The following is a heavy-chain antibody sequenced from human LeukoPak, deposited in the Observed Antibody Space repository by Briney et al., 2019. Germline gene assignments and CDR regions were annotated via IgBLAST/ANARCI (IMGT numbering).Heavy chain of an antibody. CDR2: VYHTGHT. V-gene: IGHV4-59*12. J-gene: IGHJ4*02. D-gene: IGHD3-22*01. CDR1: GDSISGYY. Sequence: PSETLSLTCTVSGDSISGYYWSWIRQPPGKGLEWIGYVYHTGHTHYSPSLKSRVTVSLDTSRNQVSLILSSVTAADTAVYYCAREVTLSYYDSSGYIDYWGQGTLVTVSS. CDR3: AREVTLSYYDSSGYIDY.